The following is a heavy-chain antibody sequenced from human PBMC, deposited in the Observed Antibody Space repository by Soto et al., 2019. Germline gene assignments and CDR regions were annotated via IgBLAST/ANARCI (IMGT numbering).Heavy chain of an antibody. CDR1: GGSIGSSNW. V-gene: IGHV4-4*02. J-gene: IGHJ4*02. CDR2: IYHSGST. CDR3: ARISVVVAATYHFDY. D-gene: IGHD2-15*01. Sequence: QVQLQESGPGLVKPSGTLSLTCAVSGGSIGSSNWWSWVRQPPGKGLEWIGEIYHSGSTNYNPSLKSRVTISVDKSKNQFSLKLSSVTAADTAVYYCARISVVVAATYHFDYWGQGTLVTVSS.